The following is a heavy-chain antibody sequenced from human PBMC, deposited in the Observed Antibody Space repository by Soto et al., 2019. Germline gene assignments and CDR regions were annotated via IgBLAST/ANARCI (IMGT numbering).Heavy chain of an antibody. D-gene: IGHD3-16*01. J-gene: IGHJ5*02. Sequence: SETLSLTCAVYGGSFSVYYWSWIRQPPGKALEWIGEINHTGSTNYNPSLKSRVTISVDTSKNRFSLKLSSVTAANTAVYCCARAGPSLGELWLFRWFDPWGQGGLVTVSS. CDR1: GGSFSVYY. CDR2: INHTGST. CDR3: ARAGPSLGELWLFRWFDP. V-gene: IGHV4-34*01.